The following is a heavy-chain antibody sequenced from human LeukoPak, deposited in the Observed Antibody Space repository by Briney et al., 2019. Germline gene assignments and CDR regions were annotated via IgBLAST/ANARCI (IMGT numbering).Heavy chain of an antibody. J-gene: IGHJ4*02. CDR1: GGSISSSTYY. Sequence: SQTLSLTCTVSGGSISSSTYYWGWIRQPPGMGLEWIGSIYYSGSTYYKSSLKSRVTMSVDTSKNQFSLKLSSVTAADTAVYYCASLPLYDYVWGSYRSFDYWGQGTLVTVSS. V-gene: IGHV4-39*01. CDR2: IYYSGST. CDR3: ASLPLYDYVWGSYRSFDY. D-gene: IGHD3-16*02.